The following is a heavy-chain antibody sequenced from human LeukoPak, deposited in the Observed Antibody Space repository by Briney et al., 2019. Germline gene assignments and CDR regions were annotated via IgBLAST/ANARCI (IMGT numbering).Heavy chain of an antibody. CDR1: GGSISNNY. V-gene: IGHV4-59*01. J-gene: IGHJ4*02. Sequence: PSETLSLTCTVSGGSISNNYWSWFRQPPGKGLEWIGYIYYSGSTNYNPSLKSRVTISVDTSKNQFSLKLSSVTAADTAVYYCARHTRSSFFDYWGQGTLVTVSS. CDR3: ARHTRSSFFDY. CDR2: IYYSGST. D-gene: IGHD6-6*01.